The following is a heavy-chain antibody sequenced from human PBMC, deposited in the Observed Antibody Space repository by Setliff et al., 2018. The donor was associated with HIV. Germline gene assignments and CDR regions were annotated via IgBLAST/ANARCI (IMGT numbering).Heavy chain of an antibody. CDR1: GGSINSGSYY. CDR2: IFFTGNT. CDR3: VRGYCSSTTCYEDYYYMDV. V-gene: IGHV4-61*10. Sequence: NPSETLSLTCTVSGGSINSGSYYWNWIRQPAGKGLEYIGSIFFTGNTIYNPSLKARVTLSVDMSKNQVFLRLSSVTAADTAVYYCVRGYCSSTTCYEDYYYMDVWGKGSTVTVSS. J-gene: IGHJ6*03. D-gene: IGHD2-2*01.